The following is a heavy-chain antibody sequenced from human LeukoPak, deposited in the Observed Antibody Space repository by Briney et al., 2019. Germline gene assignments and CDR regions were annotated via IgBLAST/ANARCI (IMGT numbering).Heavy chain of an antibody. V-gene: IGHV3-23*01. CDR3: AKEDHSEGANWFDP. CDR1: GFTFSSYA. D-gene: IGHD2-15*01. Sequence: KTGGSLRLSCAASGFTFSSYAMSWVRQAPGKGLEWVSAISGSGGSTYYADSVKGRFTISRDNSKNTLYLQMNSLRADDTAVYYCAKEDHSEGANWFDPWGQGTLVTVSS. J-gene: IGHJ5*02. CDR2: ISGSGGST.